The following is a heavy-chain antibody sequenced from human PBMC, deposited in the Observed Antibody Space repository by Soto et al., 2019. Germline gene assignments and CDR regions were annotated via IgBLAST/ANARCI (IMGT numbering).Heavy chain of an antibody. CDR3: ARGSWDDVSGHYYMDV. V-gene: IGHV6-1*01. CDR1: GDSVSSNSAA. Sequence: QVQLQQSGPGLVKPSQTLSLTCDISGDSVSSNSAAWNWIRQTPSRGLEWLGRTYYRSKWYSNYAISVKSRVTVNPDTFKNHFSLQLNSVTPEDTAVYYCARGSWDDVSGHYYMDVWGKGTTVTVSS. D-gene: IGHD1-1*01. CDR2: TYYRSKWYS. J-gene: IGHJ6*03.